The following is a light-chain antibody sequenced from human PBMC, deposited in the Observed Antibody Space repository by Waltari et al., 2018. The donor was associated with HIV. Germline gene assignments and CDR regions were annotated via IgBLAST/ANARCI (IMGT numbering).Light chain of an antibody. J-gene: IGLJ2*01. CDR1: NIGSKR. CDR2: DDR. Sequence: SYVLTQPPSVSVAPGQTARMTCGGNNIGSKRLHWYQQKPGQARVLVVYDDRDRPSGIPERFSGSNFGNTATLTITRVEAGDEADYYCQVWESSTDDHQVVFGGGTKLTVL. CDR3: QVWESSTDDHQVV. V-gene: IGLV3-21*02.